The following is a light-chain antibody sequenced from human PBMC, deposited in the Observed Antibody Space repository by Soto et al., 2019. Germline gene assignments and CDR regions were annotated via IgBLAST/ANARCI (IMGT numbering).Light chain of an antibody. CDR2: EVG. V-gene: IGLV2-14*01. CDR1: SSDIGDYNY. CDR3: SSHTSTGTRV. J-gene: IGLJ3*02. Sequence: QSALTQPASVSGSPGQSITISCTGTSSDIGDYNYVSWYQQHPGKAPTLIIFEVGDRPSGVSNRFSGSKSGYTASLTISGLQAEDEADYYCSSHTSTGTRVFGAGTKVTVL.